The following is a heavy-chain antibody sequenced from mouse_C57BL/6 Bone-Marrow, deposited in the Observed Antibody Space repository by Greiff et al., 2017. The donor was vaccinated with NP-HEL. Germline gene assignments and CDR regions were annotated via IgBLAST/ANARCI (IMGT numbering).Heavy chain of an antibody. Sequence: EVKVVESGGDLVKPGGSLKLSCAASGFTFSSYGMSWVRQTPDKRLEWVATISSGGSYTYYPDSVKGRFTISRDNAKNTLYLQMSSLKSEDTAMYYCARHGTVYYYAMDYWGQGTSVTVSS. CDR2: ISSGGSYT. CDR1: GFTFSSYG. V-gene: IGHV5-6*01. D-gene: IGHD1-1*01. CDR3: ARHGTVYYYAMDY. J-gene: IGHJ4*01.